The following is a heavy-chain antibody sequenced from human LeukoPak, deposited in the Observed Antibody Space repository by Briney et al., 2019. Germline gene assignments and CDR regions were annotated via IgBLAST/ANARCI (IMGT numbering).Heavy chain of an antibody. D-gene: IGHD3-3*01. Sequence: TTSETLSLTCTVSGGSISSYYWSWIRQPPGKGLEWIGYIYYSGSTNYNPSLKSRVTISVDTSKNQFSLKLSSVTAADTAVYYCARAGSRYDFWSGYFDYWGQGTLVTVSS. V-gene: IGHV4-59*01. CDR2: IYYSGST. J-gene: IGHJ4*02. CDR3: ARAGSRYDFWSGYFDY. CDR1: GGSISSYY.